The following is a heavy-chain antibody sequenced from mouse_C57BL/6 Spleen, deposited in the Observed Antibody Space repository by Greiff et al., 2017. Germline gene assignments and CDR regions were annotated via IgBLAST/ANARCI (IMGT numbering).Heavy chain of an antibody. V-gene: IGHV1-82*01. J-gene: IGHJ3*01. CDR1: GYAFSSSW. CDR3: AEERDGYSAWFAY. CDR2: IYPGDGDT. Sequence: QVQLQQSGPELVKPGASVKISCKASGYAFSSSWMNWVKQRPGKGLEWIGRIYPGDGDTNYNGKFKGKATLTADKSSSTAYMQLSSLTSEDSAVYFCAEERDGYSAWFAYWGQGTLVTVSA. D-gene: IGHD2-3*01.